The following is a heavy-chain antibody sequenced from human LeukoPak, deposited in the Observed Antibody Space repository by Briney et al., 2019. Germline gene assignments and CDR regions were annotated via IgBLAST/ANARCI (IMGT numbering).Heavy chain of an antibody. Sequence: SETLSLTCTVSGGSISSGDYYWSWIRQPPGKGLEWIGYIYYSGSTYYNPSLKSRLTISVDTSKNQFSLKLSSVTAADTAVYYCARAGLLWFGELSPSYFDYWGQGTLVTVPS. D-gene: IGHD3-10*01. J-gene: IGHJ4*02. CDR3: ARAGLLWFGELSPSYFDY. V-gene: IGHV4-30-4*01. CDR2: IYYSGST. CDR1: GGSISSGDYY.